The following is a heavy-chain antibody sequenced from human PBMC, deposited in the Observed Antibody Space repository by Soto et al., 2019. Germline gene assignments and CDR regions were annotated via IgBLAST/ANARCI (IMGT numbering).Heavy chain of an antibody. Sequence: QVQLVQSGAEVKKPGSSVKVSCKASGGTFSSYTISWVRQAPGQGLEWMGRIIPILGIANYAQKFQGRVTITADQSTSTAYMELSSLRSEDTAVYYCARDRDLYGSGSYPYWGQGTLVTVSS. D-gene: IGHD3-10*01. J-gene: IGHJ4*02. CDR1: GGTFSSYT. CDR2: IIPILGIA. V-gene: IGHV1-69*08. CDR3: ARDRDLYGSGSYPY.